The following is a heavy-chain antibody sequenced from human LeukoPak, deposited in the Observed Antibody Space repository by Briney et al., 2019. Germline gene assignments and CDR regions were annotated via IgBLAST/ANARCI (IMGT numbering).Heavy chain of an antibody. CDR2: INPNSGDT. J-gene: IGHJ4*02. CDR1: EYTFTGYY. D-gene: IGHD1-26*01. V-gene: IGHV1-2*02. CDR3: ALTGSYHGR. Sequence: EASVNVSCKASEYTFTGYYIHWVRQAPGQGPQWMGGINPNSGDTNYAQKFQGRVTMTRDTSITTAYMELSGLRSDDTAVYYCALTGSYHGRWGQGTLVSVSS.